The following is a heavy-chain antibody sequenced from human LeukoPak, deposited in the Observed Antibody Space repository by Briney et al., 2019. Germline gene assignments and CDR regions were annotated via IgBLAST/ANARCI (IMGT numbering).Heavy chain of an antibody. Sequence: PGGPLRLSCAASGFTFSHYWMTWVRQAPGKGLEWVAQINQDGSEEYYMDSVKARFTISRDNAKNSVFLQMNSLRAEDTAVYYCVRDGGVSGYDLLDYWGQGTLVTVSS. V-gene: IGHV3-7*01. CDR2: INQDGSEE. CDR3: VRDGGVSGYDLLDY. CDR1: GFTFSHYW. D-gene: IGHD5-12*01. J-gene: IGHJ4*02.